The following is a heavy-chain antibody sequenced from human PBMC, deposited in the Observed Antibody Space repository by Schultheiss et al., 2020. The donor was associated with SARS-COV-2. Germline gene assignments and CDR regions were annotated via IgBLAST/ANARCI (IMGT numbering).Heavy chain of an antibody. Sequence: GGSLRLSCAASGFTFSSYAMHWVRQAPGKGLEWVGRIKSKTDGGTTDYAAPVKGRFTISRDDSKNTLYLQMNSLKTEDTAVYYCAREWGFGVVVPAAIGRLDWFDPWGQGTLVTVSS. CDR3: AREWGFGVVVPAAIGRLDWFDP. V-gene: IGHV3-15*07. J-gene: IGHJ5*02. CDR2: IKSKTDGGTT. D-gene: IGHD2-2*02. CDR1: GFTFSSYA.